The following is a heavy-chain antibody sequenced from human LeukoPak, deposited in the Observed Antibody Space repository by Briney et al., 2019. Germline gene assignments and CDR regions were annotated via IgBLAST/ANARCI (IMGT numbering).Heavy chain of an antibody. CDR1: GFTFDDCG. CDR2: INWNGGST. D-gene: IGHD4-17*01. CDR3: ARQNGGAEYGDYGH. V-gene: IGHV3-20*04. Sequence: GGSLRLSCAASGFTFDDCGMSWVRQAPGKGLEWVSGINWNGGSTGYADSVKGRSTISRDNAKNSLYLQMTSLRAEDTALYYCARQNGGAEYGDYGHWGQGILVTVSS. J-gene: IGHJ4*02.